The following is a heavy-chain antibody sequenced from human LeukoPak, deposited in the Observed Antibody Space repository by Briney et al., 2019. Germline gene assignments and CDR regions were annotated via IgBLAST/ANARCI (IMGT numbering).Heavy chain of an antibody. CDR2: IYYSGST. Sequence: PSETLSLTCTVSGGSISSYYWSWIRRPPAKGLEWIGYIYYSGSTNYNPSLKSRVTISVDTSKNQFSLKLSSVTAADTAVYYCVRDIRVGIADLLYAFDIWAQGTMVTVSS. V-gene: IGHV4-59*01. CDR3: VRDIRVGIADLLYAFDI. D-gene: IGHD6-13*01. J-gene: IGHJ3*02. CDR1: GGSISSYY.